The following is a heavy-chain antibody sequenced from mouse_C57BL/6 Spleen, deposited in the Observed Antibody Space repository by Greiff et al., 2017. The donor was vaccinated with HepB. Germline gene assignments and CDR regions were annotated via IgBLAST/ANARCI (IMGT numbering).Heavy chain of an antibody. Sequence: EVMLVESGPGLAKPSQTLSLTCSVTGYSITSDYWNWIRKFPGNKLEYMGYISYSGSTYYNPSLKSRISITRDTSKNQYYLQLNSVTTEDTATYYCASGKFTTVVEGYFDVWGTGTTVTVSS. V-gene: IGHV3-8*01. CDR2: ISYSGST. J-gene: IGHJ1*03. CDR1: GYSITSDY. CDR3: ASGKFTTVVEGYFDV. D-gene: IGHD1-1*01.